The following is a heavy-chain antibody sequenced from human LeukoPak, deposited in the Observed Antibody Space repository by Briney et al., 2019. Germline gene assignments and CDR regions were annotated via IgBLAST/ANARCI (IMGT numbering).Heavy chain of an antibody. V-gene: IGHV4-59*01. CDR2: IYYTGNT. CDR3: ARVGTTATHFDY. D-gene: IGHD1-7*01. CDR1: GDSINSYY. Sequence: SETLSLTCTVSGDSINSYYWSWIQQSPGKGLEWIGYIYYTGNTNYNPSLKSRVTISVDTPKNQFSLKLTSVTAADTAVYYCARVGTTATHFDYWGQGTLVTVSS. J-gene: IGHJ4*02.